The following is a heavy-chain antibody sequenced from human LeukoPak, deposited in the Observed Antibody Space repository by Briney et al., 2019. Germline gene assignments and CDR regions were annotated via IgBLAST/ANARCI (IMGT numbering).Heavy chain of an antibody. D-gene: IGHD1-26*01. CDR3: AREEWELPGHHYLTTVGTGYGMDV. Sequence: GGSLRLSCAASGFTVSSNYMSWVRRAPGKGLEWVSVIYSGGSTYYADSVKGRFTISRDNSKNTLYLQMNSLRAEDTAVYYCAREEWELPGHHYLTTVGTGYGMDVWGQGTTVTVSS. J-gene: IGHJ6*02. CDR2: IYSGGST. CDR1: GFTVSSNY. V-gene: IGHV3-66*01.